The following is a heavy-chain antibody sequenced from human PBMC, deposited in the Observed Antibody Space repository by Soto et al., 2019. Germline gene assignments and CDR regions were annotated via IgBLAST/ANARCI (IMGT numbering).Heavy chain of an antibody. D-gene: IGHD6-19*01. J-gene: IGHJ6*03. CDR1: GFTFSSYA. Sequence: GGSLRLSCAASGFTFSSYAMSWVRQAPGKGLEWVSAISGSGGSTYYADSVKGRFTISRDNSKNTLYLQMNSLRAEDTAVYYCAKRGGVAVYYYYYMDVWGKGTTVTAP. CDR3: AKRGGVAVYYYYYMDV. CDR2: ISGSGGST. V-gene: IGHV3-23*01.